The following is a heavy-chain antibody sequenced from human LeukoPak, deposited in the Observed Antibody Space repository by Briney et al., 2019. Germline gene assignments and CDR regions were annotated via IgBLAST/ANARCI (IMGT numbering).Heavy chain of an antibody. D-gene: IGHD3-10*01. CDR1: GYTFTSYV. J-gene: IGHJ5*02. V-gene: IGHV1-18*01. Sequence: ASVKVSCKASGYTFTSYVISWVRQAPGQGLEWMGWISAYNGNTNYAQKLQGRVTMTTDTSTSTAYMELRRLRSDDTAVYYCARDRRNYGSGSYLSFDPWGQGTLVTVSS. CDR2: ISAYNGNT. CDR3: ARDRRNYGSGSYLSFDP.